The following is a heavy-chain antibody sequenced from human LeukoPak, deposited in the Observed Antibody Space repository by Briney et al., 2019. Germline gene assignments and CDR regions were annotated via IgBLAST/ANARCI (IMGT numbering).Heavy chain of an antibody. Sequence: PGGSLRLSCAASGFTFSSYAMSWVRQAPGKGLEWVSAISGSGGSTYYADSVKGRFTISRDNSKNTLYLQMNSLRAEDTAVYYCAKDWYSSSWYRYFDYWGQGTLVTVSS. J-gene: IGHJ4*02. CDR2: ISGSGGST. CDR3: AKDWYSSSWYRYFDY. D-gene: IGHD6-13*01. V-gene: IGHV3-23*01. CDR1: GFTFSSYA.